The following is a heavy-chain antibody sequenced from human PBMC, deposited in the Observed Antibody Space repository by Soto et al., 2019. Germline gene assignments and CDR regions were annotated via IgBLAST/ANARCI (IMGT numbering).Heavy chain of an antibody. CDR2: IGGGDDDT. V-gene: IGHV3-23*01. CDR3: AKDRMDHHSVRDPFHI. Sequence: PGGSLRLSCASSGFTFSIYAMSWVRHAPGKGLEWVSGIGGGDDDTYYADSVKGRFTISRDNSKNTLFLQMNSLRAEDTAIYYCAKDRMDHHSVRDPFHIWGQATMVTVS. J-gene: IGHJ3*02. CDR1: GFTFSIYA. D-gene: IGHD2-15*01.